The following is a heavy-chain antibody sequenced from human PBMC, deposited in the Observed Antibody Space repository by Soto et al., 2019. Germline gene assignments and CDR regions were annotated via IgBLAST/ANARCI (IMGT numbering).Heavy chain of an antibody. CDR3: TTDSYITSIIVRFDY. Sequence: EVHLVESGGGLVKPGGSLRLSCAASGFTFSNAWINWVRQAPGKGLEWVGRVKSKTHGATTDFAAPVKGRFAISRDDSKNVVYLEMNSLKTEDTAIYYCTTDSYITSIIVRFDYWGHGTLVTVSS. CDR2: VKSKTHGATT. J-gene: IGHJ4*01. D-gene: IGHD3-22*01. CDR1: GFTFSNAW. V-gene: IGHV3-15*07.